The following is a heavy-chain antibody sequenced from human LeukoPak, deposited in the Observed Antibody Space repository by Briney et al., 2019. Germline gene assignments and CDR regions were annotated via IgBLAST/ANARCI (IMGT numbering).Heavy chain of an antibody. Sequence: PSETLSLTCAVSGYSISSGYYWGWIRQPPGKGLEWIGSIYHSGSTYYNPSLKSRVTISVDTSKNQFSLKLSSVTAADTAVCYCARLLAVASAGYWGQGTLVTVSS. CDR1: GYSISSGYY. CDR2: IYHSGST. D-gene: IGHD6-19*01. V-gene: IGHV4-38-2*01. J-gene: IGHJ4*02. CDR3: ARLLAVASAGY.